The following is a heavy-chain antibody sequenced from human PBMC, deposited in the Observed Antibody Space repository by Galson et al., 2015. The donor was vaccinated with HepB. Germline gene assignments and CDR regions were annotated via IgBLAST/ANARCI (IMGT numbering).Heavy chain of an antibody. CDR2: IDPSDSYT. CDR3: ARLPGDYGGRGQDAFDI. D-gene: IGHD4-23*01. CDR1: GSSFTSYW. Sequence: QSGAEVKKPGESLRISCKGSGSSFTSYWISWVRQMPGKGLEWMGRIDPSDSYTNYSPSFQGHVTISADKSISTAYLQWSSLKASDTAMYYCARLPGDYGGRGQDAFDIWGQGTMVTVSS. J-gene: IGHJ3*02. V-gene: IGHV5-10-1*01.